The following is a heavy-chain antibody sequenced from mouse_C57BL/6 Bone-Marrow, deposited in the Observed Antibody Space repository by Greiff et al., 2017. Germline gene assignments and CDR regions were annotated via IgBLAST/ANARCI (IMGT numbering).Heavy chain of an antibody. D-gene: IGHD2-3*01. V-gene: IGHV1-9*01. CDR3: ARQGYDGYYAYYAMDY. CDR2: ILPGSGST. Sequence: QVQLQQSGAELMKPGASVKLSCKATGYTFTGYWIEWVKQRPGHGLEWIGEILPGSGSTNYNEKFKGKATFTADTSSNTAYMQRSSLTTEDSAIYYCARQGYDGYYAYYAMDYWGQGTSVTVSS. J-gene: IGHJ4*01. CDR1: GYTFTGYW.